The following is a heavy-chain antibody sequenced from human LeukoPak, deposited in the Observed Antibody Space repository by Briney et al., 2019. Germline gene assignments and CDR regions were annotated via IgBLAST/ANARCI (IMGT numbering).Heavy chain of an antibody. D-gene: IGHD1-26*01. V-gene: IGHV4-39*01. Sequence: PSETLSLTCTVSGGSISSSSYYWGWIRQPPGKGLEWIGSIYYSGSPSYTPSLKRRATISVDTSKSQSSLKLSSLPAADTPVYYCARLGGSPDWFDPWGQGTLVTVSS. J-gene: IGHJ5*02. CDR3: ARLGGSPDWFDP. CDR1: GGSISSSSYY. CDR2: IYYSGSP.